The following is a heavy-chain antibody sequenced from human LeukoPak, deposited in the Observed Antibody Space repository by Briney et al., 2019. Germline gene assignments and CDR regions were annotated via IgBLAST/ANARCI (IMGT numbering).Heavy chain of an antibody. J-gene: IGHJ4*02. D-gene: IGHD1-14*01. CDR2: MNEYSTTI. Sequence: GGSLRLSCAASGFPFNSFWMHWVRQAPGKGLVWVSDMNEYSTTIRYADSVKGRFTISRDNAKSILYLQLNNLRAEDTAMYFCARGGVNPVDHWGQGTLVTVSS. V-gene: IGHV3-74*01. CDR1: GFPFNSFW. CDR3: ARGGVNPVDH.